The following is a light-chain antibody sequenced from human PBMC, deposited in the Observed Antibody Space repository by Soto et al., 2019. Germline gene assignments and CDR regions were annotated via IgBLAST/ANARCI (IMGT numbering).Light chain of an antibody. Sequence: DIVMTQTPLSSPVTLGQAASISCRSSQSLLHSDGNTYLSWFQQRPGQPPRLLIYKVSDRFSGVPKRFRGSGARTEFNPKNSKVEAEDVGIYYCIQATQSHWKFGQGTKVDIK. CDR2: KVS. CDR1: QSLLHSDGNTY. V-gene: IGKV2-24*01. J-gene: IGKJ1*01. CDR3: IQATQSHWK.